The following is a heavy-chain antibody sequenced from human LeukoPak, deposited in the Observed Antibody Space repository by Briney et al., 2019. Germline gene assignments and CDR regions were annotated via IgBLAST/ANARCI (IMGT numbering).Heavy chain of an antibody. D-gene: IGHD4-11*01. CDR1: GFTFSSYW. Sequence: QSGGSLRLSCAASGFTFSSYWMSWVRQAPGKGLEWVANIKQDGSEKYYVDSVKGRFTISRDNAKNSLYLQMNSLRAEDTAVYYCARGSYSNYGDDYYYMDVWGKGTTVTVSS. CDR2: IKQDGSEK. J-gene: IGHJ6*03. V-gene: IGHV3-7*01. CDR3: ARGSYSNYGDDYYYMDV.